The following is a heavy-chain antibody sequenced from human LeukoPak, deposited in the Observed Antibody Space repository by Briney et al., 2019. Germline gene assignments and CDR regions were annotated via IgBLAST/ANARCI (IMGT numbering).Heavy chain of an antibody. CDR2: IEQDGSEK. Sequence: PWGSLRLSCAASVLTFSSYWMSWVRQAPGKGLEWVANIEQDGSEKYYVDSVKGRFTISRDNAKNSLYLQMNSLRAEDTAVYYCARGIAAPDYWGQGTLVTVSS. D-gene: IGHD6-13*01. CDR1: VLTFSSYW. V-gene: IGHV3-7*01. J-gene: IGHJ4*02. CDR3: ARGIAAPDY.